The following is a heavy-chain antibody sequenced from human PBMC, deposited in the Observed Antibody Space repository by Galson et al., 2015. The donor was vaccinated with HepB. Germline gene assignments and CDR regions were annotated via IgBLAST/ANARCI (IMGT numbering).Heavy chain of an antibody. CDR2: IIPIFGTA. J-gene: IGHJ4*02. Sequence: SVKVSCKASGGTFSSYAISWVRQAPGQGLEWMGGIIPIFGTANYAQKFQGRVTITADESTSTAYMELSSLRPEDTAVYYCASGYSYGFGDSSGYWPVDYWGQGTLVTVSS. D-gene: IGHD3-22*01. CDR1: GGTFSSYA. V-gene: IGHV1-69*13. CDR3: ASGYSYGFGDSSGYWPVDY.